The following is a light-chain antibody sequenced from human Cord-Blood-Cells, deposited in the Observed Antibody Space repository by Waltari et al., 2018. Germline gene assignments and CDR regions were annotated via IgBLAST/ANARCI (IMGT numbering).Light chain of an antibody. CDR2: DAS. CDR1: QSFSSY. CDR3: QQRSNGPIT. V-gene: IGKV3-11*01. Sequence: EIVLTQSPATLSLSPGERATLSCRASQSFSSYLAWYLQKPGQAPRLLIYDASNRATGIPARFSGSGCGTDFTLTISSLEPEDFAVYYCQQRSNGPITFGQGTRLEIK. J-gene: IGKJ5*01.